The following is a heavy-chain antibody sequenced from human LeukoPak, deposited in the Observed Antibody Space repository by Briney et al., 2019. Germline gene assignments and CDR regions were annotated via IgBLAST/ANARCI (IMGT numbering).Heavy chain of an antibody. CDR1: GYTFTGYY. D-gene: IGHD2-15*01. CDR3: ASSDCSGGSCYLDY. Sequence: ASVKVSCKASGYTFTGYYMHWVLQAPGQGLEWMGRINPNSGGTNYAQKFQGRVTMTRDTSISTAYMELSRLRADDTAVYYCASSDCSGGSCYLDYWGQGTLVTVSS. CDR2: INPNSGGT. V-gene: IGHV1-2*06. J-gene: IGHJ4*02.